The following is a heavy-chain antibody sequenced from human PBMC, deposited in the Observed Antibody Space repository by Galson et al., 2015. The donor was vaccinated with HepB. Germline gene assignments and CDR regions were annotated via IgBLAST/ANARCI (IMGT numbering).Heavy chain of an antibody. J-gene: IGHJ3*02. Sequence: SLRLSCAASGFTFSSYWMSWVRQAPGKGLEWVANIKQDGSEKYYADSVKGRFTISRDNAKNSLYLQMNSLRAEDTAVYYCARDFVEDIVVVPAAPPWAFDIWGQGTMVTVSS. CDR2: IKQDGSEK. CDR1: GFTFSSYW. V-gene: IGHV3-7*03. D-gene: IGHD2-2*01. CDR3: ARDFVEDIVVVPAAPPWAFDI.